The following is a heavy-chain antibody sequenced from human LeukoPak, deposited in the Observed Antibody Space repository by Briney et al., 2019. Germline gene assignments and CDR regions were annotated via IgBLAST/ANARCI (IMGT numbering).Heavy chain of an antibody. CDR2: ISSSSSYI. Sequence: PGGSLRLSCAASGFTFSSYSMNWVRQAPGKGLEWVSSISSSSSYIYYADSVKGRFTISRDNAKNSLYLQMNSLRAEDTAVYYCASPGANCSRRCYGMDVWGQGTTVTVSS. D-gene: IGHD2-2*01. CDR1: GFTFSSYS. J-gene: IGHJ6*02. CDR3: ASPGANCSRRCYGMDV. V-gene: IGHV3-21*01.